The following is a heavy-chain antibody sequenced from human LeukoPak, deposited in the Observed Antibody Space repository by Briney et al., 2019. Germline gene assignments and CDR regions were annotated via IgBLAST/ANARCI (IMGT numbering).Heavy chain of an antibody. CDR3: TSRGPSSSVRTPRIIDVDY. Sequence: SGGSLRLSCAASGFTFSGSAMHWVRQASGKGLERVGRIRSKANSYATAYAASVKGRFTISRDDSKNTAYLQMNSLKTEDTAVYYCTSRGPSSSVRTPRIIDVDYWGQGTLVTVSS. CDR2: IRSKANSYAT. CDR1: GFTFSGSA. D-gene: IGHD6-6*01. J-gene: IGHJ4*02. V-gene: IGHV3-73*01.